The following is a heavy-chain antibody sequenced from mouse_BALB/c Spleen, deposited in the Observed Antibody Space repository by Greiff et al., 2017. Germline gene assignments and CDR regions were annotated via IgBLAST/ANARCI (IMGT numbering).Heavy chain of an antibody. Sequence: EVPGVESGGGLVQPGGSRKLSCAASGFTFSSFGMHWVRQAPEKGLEWVAYISSGSSTIYYADTVKGRFTISRDNPKTTLFLQMTSLRSEDTAMYYYASHYYVSSYRAMDYWGQGTSVTVAS. CDR1: GFTFSSFG. CDR3: ASHYYVSSYRAMDY. D-gene: IGHD1-1*01. CDR2: ISSGSSTI. V-gene: IGHV5-17*02. J-gene: IGHJ4*01.